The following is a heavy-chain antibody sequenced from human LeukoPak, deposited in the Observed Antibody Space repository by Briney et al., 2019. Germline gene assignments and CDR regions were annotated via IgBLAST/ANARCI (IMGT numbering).Heavy chain of an antibody. CDR2: ISGNGGNT. CDR3: ARAVGITGTPTRFDY. V-gene: IGHV3-64*01. CDR1: GFTFSSYA. Sequence: GGSLRLSCAASGFTFSSYAMHWVRQAPGKGLEYVSAISGNGGNTFYANSVKGRFTISRDNSKNTLYLQMNSLRAEDTAVYYCARAVGITGTPTRFDYWGQGTLVTVSS. J-gene: IGHJ4*02. D-gene: IGHD1-7*01.